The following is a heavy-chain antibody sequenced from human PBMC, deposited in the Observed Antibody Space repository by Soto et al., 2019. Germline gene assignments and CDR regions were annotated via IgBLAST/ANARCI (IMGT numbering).Heavy chain of an antibody. J-gene: IGHJ3*02. CDR1: GGSFSGYY. D-gene: IGHD3-10*01. V-gene: IGHV4-34*01. CDR2: INHSGST. Sequence: QVRLQQWGAGLLKPSETLSLTCAVYGGSFSGYYWSWIRQPPGKGLEWIGEINHSGSTNYNPSLKSRVTISGDTSKNQFSLKLSSVTAADTAVYYCARGLVLLWFGDATYDAFYIWGQGTMFTVSS. CDR3: ARGLVLLWFGDATYDAFYI.